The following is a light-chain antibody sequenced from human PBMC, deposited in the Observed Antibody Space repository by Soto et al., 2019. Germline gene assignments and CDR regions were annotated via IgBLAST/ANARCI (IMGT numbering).Light chain of an antibody. CDR1: QSVRSN. CDR2: AAS. V-gene: IGKV3-15*01. J-gene: IGKJ1*01. CDR3: QQYDNWPPWT. Sequence: EIVMTQSPATLSVSPGERATLSCRASQSVRSNLAWYQQKPGQAPRLLIYAASTRATGIPARFSGSGSGTDFTLNISSLQSEDFAVYYCQQYDNWPPWTFGQGTKVEIK.